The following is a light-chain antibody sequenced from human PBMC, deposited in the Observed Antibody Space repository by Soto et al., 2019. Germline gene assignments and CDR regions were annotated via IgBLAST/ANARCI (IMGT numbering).Light chain of an antibody. V-gene: IGKV3-20*01. J-gene: IGKJ1*01. CDR1: QSVSSSY. Sequence: EIVWTQSPGTLSLSPGEIATLSCRASQSVSSSYLAWYQQKPGQDPRLLIYGASSRATGITDRFSGSGSGTDFTLTISRLEAEDFAVYYCQQYGSSPRTFGQGTKVEIK. CDR2: GAS. CDR3: QQYGSSPRT.